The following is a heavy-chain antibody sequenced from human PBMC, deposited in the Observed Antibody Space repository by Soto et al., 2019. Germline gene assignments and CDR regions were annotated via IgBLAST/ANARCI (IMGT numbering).Heavy chain of an antibody. CDR2: IYHSGST. J-gene: IGHJ6*02. Sequence: LSLTCTVAGVSISVTDYFLGRKRPPPGKALEWIARIYHSGSTYYNPSLKSRVTISVDKSKNQFSLKLSSVTAADTAVYYCARDYTVVVVGGNSGYYYGMDVWGQGTTVTVSS. V-gene: IGHV4-39*07. CDR1: GVSISVTDYF. CDR3: ARDYTVVVVGGNSGYYYGMDV. D-gene: IGHD2-15*01.